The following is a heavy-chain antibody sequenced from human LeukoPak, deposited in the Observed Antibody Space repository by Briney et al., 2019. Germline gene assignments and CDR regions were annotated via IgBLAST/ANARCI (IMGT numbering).Heavy chain of an antibody. Sequence: GGSLRLSCAASGFTFSSYWRSWVRQAPGKGLEWVANIKQDGSEKYYVDSVKGRFTISRDNSKNTLYLQMNSLRAEDTAMYYCARVQSVGTIDSWGQGTLVTVSS. CDR1: GFTFSSYW. CDR2: IKQDGSEK. J-gene: IGHJ4*02. CDR3: ARVQSVGTIDS. V-gene: IGHV3-7*03. D-gene: IGHD1-26*01.